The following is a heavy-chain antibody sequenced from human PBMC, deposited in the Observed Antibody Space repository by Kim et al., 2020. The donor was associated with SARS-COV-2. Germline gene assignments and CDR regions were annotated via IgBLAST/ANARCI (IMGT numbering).Heavy chain of an antibody. CDR1: GGTFSSYA. J-gene: IGHJ4*02. CDR2: IIPILGIA. D-gene: IGHD6-19*01. CDR3: ARDGGIAVARFDY. V-gene: IGHV1-69*04. Sequence: KVSCKASGGTFSSYAISWVRQAPGQGLEWMGRIIPILGIANYAQKFQGRVTITADKSTSTAYMELSSLRSEDTAVYYCARDGGIAVARFDYWGQGTLVTVSS.